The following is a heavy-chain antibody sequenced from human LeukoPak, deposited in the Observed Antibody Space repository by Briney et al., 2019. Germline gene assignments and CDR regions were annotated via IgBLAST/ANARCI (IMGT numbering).Heavy chain of an antibody. Sequence: SETLSLTCTVSGGSISSGSYYWSWIRQPAGKGLEWIGRIYTSGSTNYNPSLKSRVTISVDTSKNQFSLKLSSVTAADTAVYYCARPLLSAFDIWGQGTMVTVSS. V-gene: IGHV4-61*02. CDR2: IYTSGST. J-gene: IGHJ3*02. D-gene: IGHD3-10*01. CDR3: ARPLLSAFDI. CDR1: GGSISSGSYY.